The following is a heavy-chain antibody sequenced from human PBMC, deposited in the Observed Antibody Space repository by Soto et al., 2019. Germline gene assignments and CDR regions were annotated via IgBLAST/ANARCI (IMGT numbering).Heavy chain of an antibody. CDR2: SYHSGST. CDR3: ARDVRPAHTNWFDP. CDR1: GGSISSGDYY. J-gene: IGHJ5*02. V-gene: IGHV4-31*03. D-gene: IGHD2-8*01. Sequence: QVQLQESGPGLVKPSQTLSLTCTVSGGSISSGDYYWSWVRQHPGKGLEWIGYSYHSGSTYYNPSLKSRVTISVDTSKNQFSLKLSSVTAADTAVYYCARDVRPAHTNWFDPWGQGTLVTVSS.